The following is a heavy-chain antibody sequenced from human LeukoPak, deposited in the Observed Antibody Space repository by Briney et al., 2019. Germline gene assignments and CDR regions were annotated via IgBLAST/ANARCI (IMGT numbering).Heavy chain of an antibody. J-gene: IGHJ5*02. D-gene: IGHD3-10*01. CDR1: GFTFDDYA. V-gene: IGHV3-9*01. CDR2: ISWNSGSI. CDR3: ARAVFPSSGYYYGSGRRRWFDP. Sequence: GGSLRLSCAASGFTFDDYAMHWVRQAPGKGLEWVSGISWNSGSIGYADSVKGRFTISRDNAKNSLYLQMNSLRSDDTAVYYCARAVFPSSGYYYGSGRRRWFDPWGQGTLVTVSS.